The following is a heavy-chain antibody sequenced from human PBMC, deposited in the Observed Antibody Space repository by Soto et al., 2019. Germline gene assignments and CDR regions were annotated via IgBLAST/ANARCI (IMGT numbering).Heavy chain of an antibody. CDR1: GGTFSSYT. D-gene: IGHD3-3*01. J-gene: IGHJ4*02. V-gene: IGHV1-69*02. CDR2: IIPILGIA. CDR3: ARAPNYDFWSGYYLDY. Sequence: ASVKVSCKASGGTFSSYTISWVRQAPGQGLEWMGRIIPILGIANYAQKFQGRVTITADKSTSTAYMELSSLRSEDTAVYYCARAPNYDFWSGYYLDYWGQGALVTLSS.